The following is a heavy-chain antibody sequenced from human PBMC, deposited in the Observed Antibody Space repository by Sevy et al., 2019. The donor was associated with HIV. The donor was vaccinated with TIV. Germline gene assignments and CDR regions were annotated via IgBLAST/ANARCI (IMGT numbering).Heavy chain of an antibody. V-gene: IGHV3-23*01. J-gene: IGHJ4*02. D-gene: IGHD3-9*01. CDR1: GFTFSSYA. CDR3: AKEPGFNNMAKQFDY. Sequence: GGSLRLSCAASGFTFSSYAMSWVRQAPGKGLEWVSAISGSGGSTYYADSVKGRLTISRDNSKNTLYLQMNSQRAEDTAVYYCAKEPGFNNMAKQFDYWGQGTLVTVSS. CDR2: ISGSGGST.